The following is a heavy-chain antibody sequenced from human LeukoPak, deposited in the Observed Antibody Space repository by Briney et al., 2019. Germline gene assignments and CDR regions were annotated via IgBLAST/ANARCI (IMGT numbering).Heavy chain of an antibody. D-gene: IGHD4-17*01. V-gene: IGHV4-38-2*01. CDR2: IYHSGST. CDR1: GYSISSAYY. J-gene: IGHJ4*02. Sequence: SETLSLTCAVSGYSISSAYYWGWIRQPPGKGLEWIGSIYHSGSTDYNPSLKSRVTISVDTSENQFSLKLSSVTAADTAVYYCARVTVTTAAFDYWGQGTLVTVSS. CDR3: ARVTVTTAAFDY.